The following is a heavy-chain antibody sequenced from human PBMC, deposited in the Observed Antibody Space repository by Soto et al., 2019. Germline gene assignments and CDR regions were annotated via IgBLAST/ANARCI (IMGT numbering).Heavy chain of an antibody. D-gene: IGHD5-18*01. Sequence: PGGSLRLSCTASGFTFSSYNMNWVRQAPGKGLEWVSSISSSSNYIYYADSMKGRFTISRDNAKNSLYLQMNSLRAEDTAVYYCAREVSHGYVLRGMDVWGQGTTVTVSS. J-gene: IGHJ6*02. CDR2: ISSSSNYI. CDR1: GFTFSSYN. V-gene: IGHV3-21*01. CDR3: AREVSHGYVLRGMDV.